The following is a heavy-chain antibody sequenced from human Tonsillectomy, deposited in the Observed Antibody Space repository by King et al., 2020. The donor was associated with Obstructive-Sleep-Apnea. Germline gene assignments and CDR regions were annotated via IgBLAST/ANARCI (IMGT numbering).Heavy chain of an antibody. D-gene: IGHD2-2*01. V-gene: IGHV5-51*01. CDR3: ARLMADIVVVPAAQTYYFDY. Sequence: QLVQSGAEVKKPGESLKISCKGSGYSFTSYWIGWVRQMPGKGLEWMGIIYPGDSDTRYSPSFQGQVTIPADKSISTAYLQWSSLKASDTAMYYCARLMADIVVVPAAQTYYFDYWGQGTLVTVSS. J-gene: IGHJ4*02. CDR1: GYSFTSYW. CDR2: IYPGDSDT.